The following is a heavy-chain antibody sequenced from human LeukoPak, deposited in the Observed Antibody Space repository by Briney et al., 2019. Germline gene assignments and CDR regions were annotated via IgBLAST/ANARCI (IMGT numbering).Heavy chain of an antibody. CDR2: ISGSGGST. CDR3: AKEIAIFGVVIDFDY. CDR1: GITFSSYA. Sequence: GGSLRLSCAAPGITFSSYAMSWVRQAPGKGLEWVSAISGSGGSTYYADSVKGRFTISRDNSKNTLYLQMNSLRAEDTAVYYCAKEIAIFGVVIDFDYWGQGTLVTVSS. V-gene: IGHV3-23*01. D-gene: IGHD3-3*01. J-gene: IGHJ4*02.